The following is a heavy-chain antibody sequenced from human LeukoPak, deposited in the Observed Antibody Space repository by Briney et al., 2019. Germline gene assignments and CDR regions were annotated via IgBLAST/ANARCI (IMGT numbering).Heavy chain of an antibody. D-gene: IGHD1-26*01. CDR3: ARDTVGATSWFDP. J-gene: IGHJ5*02. CDR1: GGSISSYY. V-gene: IGHV4-59*01. Sequence: SETLSLTCTVSGGSISSYYWSWIRQPPGKGLEWIGYIYYSGSTNYNPSLKSRVTISVDTSKNQFPLKLSSVTAADTAVYYCARDTVGATSWFDPWGQGTLVTVSS. CDR2: IYYSGST.